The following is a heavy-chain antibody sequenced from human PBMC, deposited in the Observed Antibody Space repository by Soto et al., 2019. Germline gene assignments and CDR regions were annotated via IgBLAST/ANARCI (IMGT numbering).Heavy chain of an antibody. J-gene: IGHJ3*01. D-gene: IGHD3-22*01. Sequence: EVQLVESGGGLVKPGGSLRLSCAASGFSFSGYNMNWVRQAPGKGLEWVSSISGDSNYIYYADSVQGRFTSTKDNAKNSVYLQMNSMKAEDTAGYYCARVVYFDRSAYGLWGQGTMVTVAS. CDR2: ISGDSNYI. CDR1: GFSFSGYN. CDR3: ARVVYFDRSAYGL. V-gene: IGHV3-21*01.